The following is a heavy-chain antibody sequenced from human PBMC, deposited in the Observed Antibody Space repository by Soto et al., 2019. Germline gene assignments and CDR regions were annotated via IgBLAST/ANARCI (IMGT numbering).Heavy chain of an antibody. CDR2: VYWDGDE. V-gene: IGHV2-5*02. Sequence: QITLKESGPALVRPTQALTLTCTFSGFSLTTSGVGVAWNRQPPGKALECLALVYWDGDERFNPSLRNRLTLTKDTSKNRVVLTMTNMDPVDTGTYYCAHRGGCSAASCFSNYFDAWGQGALVTVSS. J-gene: IGHJ5*02. CDR3: AHRGGCSAASCFSNYFDA. CDR1: GFSLTTSGVG. D-gene: IGHD2-15*01.